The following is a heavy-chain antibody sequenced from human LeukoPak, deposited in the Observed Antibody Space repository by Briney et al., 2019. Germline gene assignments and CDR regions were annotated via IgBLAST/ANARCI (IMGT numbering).Heavy chain of an antibody. CDR1: GFTFSSYE. CDR3: ARAVWELHPFDC. Sequence: QPGGSLRLSCAASGFTFSSYEMNWVRQAPGKGLEWVSYISSSGSTIYYADSVKGRFTISRDNAKNSLYLQMNSLRAEDTAVYYCARAVWELHPFDCWGQGTLVTVSS. D-gene: IGHD1-26*01. J-gene: IGHJ4*02. V-gene: IGHV3-48*03. CDR2: ISSSGSTI.